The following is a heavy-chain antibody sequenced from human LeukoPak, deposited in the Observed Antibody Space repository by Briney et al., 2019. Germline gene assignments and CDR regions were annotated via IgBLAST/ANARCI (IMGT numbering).Heavy chain of an antibody. J-gene: IGHJ4*02. CDR1: GFTVSSHY. Sequence: GRSLRLSCAASGFTVSSHYMSWVRQAPGKGLEWVSVTDSGGSTSYADSVKGRFTISRDTSKNTLYLQINGLRAEDTAVYYCARLGDYSNKDWGQGTLVTVSS. CDR3: ARLGDYSNKD. CDR2: TDSGGST. D-gene: IGHD4-11*01. V-gene: IGHV3-53*01.